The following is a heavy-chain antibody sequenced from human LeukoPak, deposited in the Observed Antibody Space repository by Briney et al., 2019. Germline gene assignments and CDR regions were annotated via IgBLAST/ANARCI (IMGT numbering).Heavy chain of an antibody. V-gene: IGHV4-59*01. CDR2: IYYSGST. CDR1: GGSFSGYY. CDR3: ARLAVAGLGAFDI. J-gene: IGHJ3*02. Sequence: SETLSLTCAVYGGSFSGYYWSWIRQPPGKGLEWIGYIYYSGSTNYNPSLKSRVTISVDTSKNQFSLKLSSVTAADTAVYYCARLAVAGLGAFDIWGQGTMVTVSS. D-gene: IGHD6-19*01.